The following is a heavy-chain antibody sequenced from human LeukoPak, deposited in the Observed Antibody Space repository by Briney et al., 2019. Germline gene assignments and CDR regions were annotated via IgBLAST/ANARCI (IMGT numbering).Heavy chain of an antibody. D-gene: IGHD3-16*01. V-gene: IGHV3-48*03. J-gene: IGHJ4*02. CDR2: ISSSGSTI. CDR1: RFTFRTYE. CDR3: VRGGGRFYKYGQLYYFDF. Sequence: PGGSLRLSCAASRFTFRTYEMNWVRQAPGKGLEWISYISSSGSTIYYADSVKGRFTISRDNAKNSLYLHMNSLRAEDTAVYYWVRGGGRFYKYGQLYYFDFWGQGTLATVSS.